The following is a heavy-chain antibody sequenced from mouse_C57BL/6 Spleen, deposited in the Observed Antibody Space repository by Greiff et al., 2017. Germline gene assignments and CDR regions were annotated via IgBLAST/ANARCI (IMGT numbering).Heavy chain of an antibody. CDR3: AREGYDFAMDY. V-gene: IGHV1-63*01. Sequence: VQLQQSGAELVRPGTSVKMSCKASGYTFTNYWIGWAKQRPGHGLEWIGDIYPGGGYTNYNEKFKGKATLTADKSSSTAYMQFSSLTSEDSAIYYCAREGYDFAMDYWGQGTSLTVSS. J-gene: IGHJ4*01. CDR2: IYPGGGYT. CDR1: GYTFTNYW. D-gene: IGHD2-4*01.